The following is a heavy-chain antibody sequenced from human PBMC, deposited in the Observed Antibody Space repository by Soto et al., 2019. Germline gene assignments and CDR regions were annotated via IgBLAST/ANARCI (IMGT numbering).Heavy chain of an antibody. D-gene: IGHD3-10*01. J-gene: IGHJ4*02. CDR2: ISGSSTST. CDR1: GFTFSSYA. Sequence: EVQLSGSGGGLVQPGGSLRLSCAASGFTFSSYAMSWVRQAPGKGLEWVSAISGSSTSTYYADSVKGRFTISRDNSKNTLYLQMNSLRAEDTAVYYCAKDPSSGFAMENYVDYWGQGTLVTVSS. V-gene: IGHV3-23*01. CDR3: AKDPSSGFAMENYVDY.